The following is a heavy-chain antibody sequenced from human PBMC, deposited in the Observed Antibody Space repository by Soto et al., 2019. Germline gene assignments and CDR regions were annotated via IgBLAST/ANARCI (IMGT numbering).Heavy chain of an antibody. CDR2: INHSGST. V-gene: IGHV4-34*01. CDR1: GGSFSGYY. D-gene: IGHD1-26*01. Sequence: QVQLQQWGAGLLKPSETLSLTCAVYGGSFSGYYWSWIRQPPGKGLEWIGEINHSGSTNYNPSLKSRVTISVDTSKNQFSLKLSSVTAADTAVYYCARVGGYHLDYWGQGTQVTVSS. J-gene: IGHJ4*02. CDR3: ARVGGYHLDY.